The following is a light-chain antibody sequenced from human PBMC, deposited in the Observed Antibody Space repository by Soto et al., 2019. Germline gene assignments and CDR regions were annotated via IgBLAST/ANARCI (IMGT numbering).Light chain of an antibody. CDR3: SSYTGSSTWV. J-gene: IGLJ3*02. CDR1: SSDVGGYNY. CDR2: EVS. Sequence: QSALTQPASVSGSPGQSITISCTGTSSDVGGYNYVSWYQQHPGKAPKLMIYEVSNRPSGVSNRFSGSKSGNTASLTISGLQAEDEADYYCSSYTGSSTWVFGGGTKLPVL. V-gene: IGLV2-14*01.